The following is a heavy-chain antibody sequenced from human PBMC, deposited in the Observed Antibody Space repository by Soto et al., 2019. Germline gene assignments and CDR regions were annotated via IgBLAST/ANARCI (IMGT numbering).Heavy chain of an antibody. CDR3: ARSSSWLFDY. CDR1: GFTFSSYA. V-gene: IGHV3-30-3*01. CDR2: ISYDGSNK. J-gene: IGHJ4*02. Sequence: HPVGSLRLSCAASGFTFSSYAMHWVRQAPGKGLEWVAVISYDGSNKYYADSVKGRFTISRDNSKNTLYLQMNSLRAEDTAVYYCARSSSWLFDYWGQGTLVTVSS. D-gene: IGHD6-13*01.